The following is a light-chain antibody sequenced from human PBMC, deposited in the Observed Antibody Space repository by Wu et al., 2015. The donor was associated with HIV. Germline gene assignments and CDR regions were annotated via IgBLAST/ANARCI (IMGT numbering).Light chain of an antibody. CDR1: QDIGSY. J-gene: IGKJ4*01. CDR2: ATS. CDR3: QQYYSHPHT. V-gene: IGKV1-8*01. Sequence: AIGITQSPSSLSASTGDRVMITCRTSQDIGSYLAWYQQEPGKAPKLLMYATSTLQSGVPSRFSGSGSGTDFTLTISCLQSDDFASYFCQQYYSHPHTFGGGTKVE.